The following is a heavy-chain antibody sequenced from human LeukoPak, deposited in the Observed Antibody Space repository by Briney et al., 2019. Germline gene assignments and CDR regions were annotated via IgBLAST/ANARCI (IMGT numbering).Heavy chain of an antibody. V-gene: IGHV4-59*08. J-gene: IGHJ5*02. CDR3: ARRQAAAGLGNWFAP. Sequence: SETLSLTCTVSGGSISGYYWSWIRQPPGKGLEWIGNIYYSGSTNYNPSLKSRVTISVDTSKNQFSLKLTSVTAADRAVYYCARRQAAAGLGNWFAPWGQGTLVTVSS. CDR2: IYYSGST. D-gene: IGHD6-13*01. CDR1: GGSISGYY.